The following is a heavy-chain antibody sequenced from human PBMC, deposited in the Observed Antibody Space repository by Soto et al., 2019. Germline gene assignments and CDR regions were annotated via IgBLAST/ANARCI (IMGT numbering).Heavy chain of an antibody. V-gene: IGHV2-70*04. CDR3: ARMGIAVAAKPYYFDS. J-gene: IGHJ4*02. CDR2: IDWDDDK. CDR1: GFSLSTSGMR. Sequence: SGPTLVNPTQTLTLTCTFSGFSLSTSGMRVSWIRQPPGKALEWLARIDWDDDKFYSTSLKTRLTISKDTSKNQVVLTMTNMDPVDTATYYCARMGIAVAAKPYYFDSWGQGTLVTVSS. D-gene: IGHD6-19*01.